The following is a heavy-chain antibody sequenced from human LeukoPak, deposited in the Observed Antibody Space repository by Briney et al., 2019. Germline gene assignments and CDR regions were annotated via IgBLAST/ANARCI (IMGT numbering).Heavy chain of an antibody. D-gene: IGHD1-26*01. Sequence: ASVKVSCKASGYTFTGYYMHWVRQAPGQGLEWMGRTNPNSGGTNYAQKFQGRVTMTRDTSISTAYMELSRLRADDTAVYYCTRDMYSGSYQPFDYWGQGTLVTVSS. V-gene: IGHV1-2*06. CDR2: TNPNSGGT. CDR1: GYTFTGYY. CDR3: TRDMYSGSYQPFDY. J-gene: IGHJ4*02.